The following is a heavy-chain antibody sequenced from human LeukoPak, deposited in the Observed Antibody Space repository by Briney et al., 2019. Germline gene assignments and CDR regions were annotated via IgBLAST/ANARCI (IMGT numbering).Heavy chain of an antibody. Sequence: SETLSLTCAVYGGSFSGYYWSWIRQPPGKGLEWIGEINHSGSTNYNPSLKSRVTISVDTSKNQFSLKLSSVTAADTAVYYCATPYGEVYGAFDIWGQGTMVTVSS. CDR1: GGSFSGYY. J-gene: IGHJ3*02. D-gene: IGHD4-17*01. CDR3: ATPYGEVYGAFDI. CDR2: INHSGST. V-gene: IGHV4-34*01.